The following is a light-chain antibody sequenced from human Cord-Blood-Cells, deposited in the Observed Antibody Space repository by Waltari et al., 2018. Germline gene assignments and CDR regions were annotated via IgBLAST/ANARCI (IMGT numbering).Light chain of an antibody. V-gene: IGLV3-1*01. CDR2: QDS. CDR1: KLGDKY. CDR3: QAWDSSTWV. Sequence: SYELTQPPSVSVSPGQTASITCSGDKLGDKYACWYQQQPGPSPVLVIYQDSKRPSGIPGRFAGSNSGNTATLTISGTQAMDEADYYCQAWDSSTWVFGGGTKLTVL. J-gene: IGLJ3*02.